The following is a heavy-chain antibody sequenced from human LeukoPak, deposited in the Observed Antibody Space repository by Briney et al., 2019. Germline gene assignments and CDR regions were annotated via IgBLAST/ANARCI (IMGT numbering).Heavy chain of an antibody. D-gene: IGHD5-18*01. V-gene: IGHV4-59*01. Sequence: SETLSLTCAVYGGSFSGYYWGWVRQPPGKALEWIGYIYYSGSTNYNPSLKSRVTISVDTSKNQFSLKLSSVTAADTAVYYCARALTYVDTAMVFDYWGQGTLVTVSS. CDR1: GGSFSGYY. CDR2: IYYSGST. CDR3: ARALTYVDTAMVFDY. J-gene: IGHJ4*02.